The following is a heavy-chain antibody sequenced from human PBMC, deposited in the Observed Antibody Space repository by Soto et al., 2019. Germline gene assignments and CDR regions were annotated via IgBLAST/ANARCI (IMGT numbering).Heavy chain of an antibody. D-gene: IGHD6-13*01. CDR2: IYHSGST. Sequence: SETPSLTXAVSGGSISSSNWWSWVRQPPGKGLEWIGEIYHSGSTNYNPSLKSRVTISVDKSKNQFSLKLSSVTAADTAVYYCARVAAAGLAAEYFQHWGQGTLVIVSS. J-gene: IGHJ1*01. V-gene: IGHV4-4*02. CDR3: ARVAAAGLAAEYFQH. CDR1: GGSISSSNW.